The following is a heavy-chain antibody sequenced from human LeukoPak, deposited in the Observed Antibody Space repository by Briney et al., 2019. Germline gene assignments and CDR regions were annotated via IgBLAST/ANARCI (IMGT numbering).Heavy chain of an antibody. CDR1: GFTFDDYA. CDR2: ISWNSGSI. D-gene: IGHD5-12*01. CDR3: ARRQSGYDYD. V-gene: IGHV3-9*03. Sequence: GRSLRLSCAASGFTFDDYAMHWVRQAPGKGLEWVSGISWNSGSIGYADSVKGRFTISRDNAKNSLYLQMNSLRAEDMAVYYCARRQSGYDYDWGQGTLVTVSS. J-gene: IGHJ4*02.